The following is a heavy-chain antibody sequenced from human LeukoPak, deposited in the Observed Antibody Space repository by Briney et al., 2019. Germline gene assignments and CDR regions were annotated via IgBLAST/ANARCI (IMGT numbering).Heavy chain of an antibody. Sequence: GGSLRLSCAASEFSVGSNYMTWVRQAPGKGLEWVSLIYSGGSTYYADSVKGRFTISRDNSKNTLYLQMNSLRAEDTAVYYCAKDTMYYYGSGSYFLDYWGQGTLVTVSS. J-gene: IGHJ4*02. CDR2: IYSGGST. D-gene: IGHD3-10*01. CDR3: AKDTMYYYGSGSYFLDY. CDR1: EFSVGSNY. V-gene: IGHV3-66*01.